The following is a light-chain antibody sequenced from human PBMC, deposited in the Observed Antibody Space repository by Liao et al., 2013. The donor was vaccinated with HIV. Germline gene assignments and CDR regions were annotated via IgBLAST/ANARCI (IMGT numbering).Light chain of an antibody. Sequence: SYELTQPPSVSVSPGQTASITCSGDKLGDKYATWYQQKPGQSPVVVIYKDTERPSGIPERFSGSSSGTTVTLTISGVQAEDEADYYCQSADSSGTSWVFGGGTKLTVL. J-gene: IGLJ3*02. CDR3: QSADSSGTSWV. CDR2: KDT. CDR1: KLGDKY. V-gene: IGLV3-25*03.